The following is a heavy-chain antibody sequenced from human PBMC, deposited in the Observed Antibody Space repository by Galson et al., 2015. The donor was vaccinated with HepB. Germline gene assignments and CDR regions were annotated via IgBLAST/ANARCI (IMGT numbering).Heavy chain of an antibody. V-gene: IGHV3-30*04. CDR2: ISYDGSNK. CDR1: GFTFSSYA. Sequence: SLRLSCAASGFTFSSYAMHWVRQAPGKGLEWVAVISYDGSNKYYADSVKGRFTISRDNSKYTLYLQMNSLRAEDTAVYYCTRDLEAAAGVGAFDNWGQGTMVTVSS. D-gene: IGHD6-13*01. J-gene: IGHJ3*02. CDR3: TRDLEAAAGVGAFDN.